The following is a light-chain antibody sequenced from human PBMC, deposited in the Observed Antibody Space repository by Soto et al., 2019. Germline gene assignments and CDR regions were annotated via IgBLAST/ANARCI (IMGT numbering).Light chain of an antibody. Sequence: LTQSARTSSVWGEEVDPRACSTSQSVRSSYVAWYKHKPGQAPRLLIYGASSRATGIPDRFSGSGHGTAFNLSIRTLHPEDFALHFCEDSGSAPWTLTQGTKVDIK. CDR3: EDSGSAPWT. CDR2: GAS. J-gene: IGKJ1*01. V-gene: IGKV3-20*01. CDR1: QSVRSSY.